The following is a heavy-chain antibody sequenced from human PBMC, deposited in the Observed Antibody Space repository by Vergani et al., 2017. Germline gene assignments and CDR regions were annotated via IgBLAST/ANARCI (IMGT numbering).Heavy chain of an antibody. CDR2: IYPGDSDT. Sequence: EVQLVPSGAEVKKPGESLKISCKGSGYSFTSYWIGWVRQMPGKGLEWMGIIYPGDSDTRYSPSFQGQVTISADKSISTAYLQWSSLKASDTAMYYCARHRAYSGYVVGNYYFDYWGQGTLVTVSS. CDR1: GYSFTSYW. CDR3: ARHRAYSGYVVGNYYFDY. V-gene: IGHV5-51*01. D-gene: IGHD5-12*01. J-gene: IGHJ4*02.